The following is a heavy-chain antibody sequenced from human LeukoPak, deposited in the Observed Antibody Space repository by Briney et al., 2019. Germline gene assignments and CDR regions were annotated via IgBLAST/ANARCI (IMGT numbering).Heavy chain of an antibody. CDR1: GFTFSSYS. J-gene: IGHJ4*02. Sequence: GGSLRLSCAASGFTFSSYSINWVRQAPGQGLEWVSSISSSSSYIYYADSVKGRFSISRDSSKNTLYLQMDSLRTEDTAIYYCVRDINWNYFFDYWGLGILVTVSS. CDR3: VRDINWNYFFDY. V-gene: IGHV3-21*04. D-gene: IGHD1-7*01. CDR2: ISSSSSYI.